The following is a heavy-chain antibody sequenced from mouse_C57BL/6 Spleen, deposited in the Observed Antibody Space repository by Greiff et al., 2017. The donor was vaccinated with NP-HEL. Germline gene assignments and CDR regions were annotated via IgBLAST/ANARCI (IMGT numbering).Heavy chain of an antibody. Sequence: EVQLQESGGGLVQPGGSLSLSCAASGFTFTDYYMSWVRQPPGKALEWLGFIRNKANGYTTEYSASVKGRFTISRDNSQSILYLQMNALRAEDSATYYCARYGDYYGSREFAYWGQGTLVTVSA. CDR3: ARYGDYYGSREFAY. J-gene: IGHJ3*01. V-gene: IGHV7-3*01. CDR1: GFTFTDYY. D-gene: IGHD1-1*01. CDR2: IRNKANGYTT.